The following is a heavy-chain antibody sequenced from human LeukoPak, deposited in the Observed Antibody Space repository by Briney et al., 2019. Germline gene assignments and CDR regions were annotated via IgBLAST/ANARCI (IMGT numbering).Heavy chain of an antibody. Sequence: SETPSLTCTVSGDSISGFYWTWIRQPPGRERAGIGLIYYSGRTNHNPSLKSRVTISVDTTKKQFSLKLSSVTAADTAVYYCARGVVIAPQTFDYWGQGTLVTVSS. V-gene: IGHV4-59*01. CDR2: IYYSGRT. CDR1: GDSISGFY. J-gene: IGHJ4*02. CDR3: ARGVVIAPQTFDY. D-gene: IGHD2-21*01.